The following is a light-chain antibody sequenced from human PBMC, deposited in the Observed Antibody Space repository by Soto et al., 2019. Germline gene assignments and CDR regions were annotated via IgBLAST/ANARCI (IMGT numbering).Light chain of an antibody. CDR1: QSISSW. J-gene: IGKJ1*01. CDR2: KTS. V-gene: IGKV1-5*03. Sequence: DIPMTQSPSTLSASVGDRVTITCRASQSISSWLAWYQQKPGKAPKLLIYKTSSLESGVPSRFSGSASWTEFTITISGLQPADFATDSCQQYDSYSRTFGQGTKVDIK. CDR3: QQYDSYSRT.